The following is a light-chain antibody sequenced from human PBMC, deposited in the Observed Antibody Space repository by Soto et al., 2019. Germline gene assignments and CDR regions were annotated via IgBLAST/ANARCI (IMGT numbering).Light chain of an antibody. J-gene: IGKJ3*01. CDR3: QQSYSTTRT. CDR1: QSIRSY. V-gene: IGKV1-39*01. Sequence: DHLMTQSPSSLSASLGDRATITCRASQSIRSYLNWYQQKQGQAPKLXIYAASSLQSGVPSRFSGSGSGTDFTLTISSLQTEDFATYYCQQSYSTTRTFGPGTKVDIK. CDR2: AAS.